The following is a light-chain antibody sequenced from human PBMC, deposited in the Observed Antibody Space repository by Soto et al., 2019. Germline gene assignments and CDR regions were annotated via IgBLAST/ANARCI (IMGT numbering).Light chain of an antibody. CDR1: SSNIGSNT. CDR2: NNN. J-gene: IGLJ1*01. CDR3: AAWDDSLNGLV. Sequence: QPVLTQPPSASGTPGQRVTISCSGSSSNIGSNTVNWYQQLPGTAPKLLIYNNNQRPSGVPDRFSGSKSGTSASLAISGLQSEDEADYYCAAWDDSLNGLVFGPGTKLTVL. V-gene: IGLV1-44*01.